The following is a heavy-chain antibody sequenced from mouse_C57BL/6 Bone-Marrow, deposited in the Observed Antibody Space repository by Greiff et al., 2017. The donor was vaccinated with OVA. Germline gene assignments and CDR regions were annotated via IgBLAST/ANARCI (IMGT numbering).Heavy chain of an antibody. CDR3: TRDNYVNYLYYAMDY. CDR1: GFTFSSYA. D-gene: IGHD2-1*01. J-gene: IGHJ4*01. Sequence: EVKLVESGEGLVKPGGSLKLSCAASGFTFSSYAMSWVRQTPEKRLEWVAYISSGGDYIYYADTVKGRFTISRDNARNTLYLQMSSLKSEDTAMYYCTRDNYVNYLYYAMDYWGQGTSVTVSS. CDR2: ISSGGDYI. V-gene: IGHV5-9-1*02.